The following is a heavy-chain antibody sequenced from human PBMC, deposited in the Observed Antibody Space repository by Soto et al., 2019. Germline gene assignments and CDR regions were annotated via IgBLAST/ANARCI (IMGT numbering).Heavy chain of an antibody. J-gene: IGHJ2*01. CDR2: IVVGSGHT. CDR1: GFTFSSSI. D-gene: IGHD4-17*01. CDR3: AAPAFGDYWYFDL. V-gene: IGHV1-58*01. Sequence: QMQLVQSGPEVKKPGTSVKVSCKASGFTFSSSIVRWVRQARGQRLEWIGWIVVGSGHTNYEQKFQERVAMTRDMSTSTAYMELSSLRSEDTAVYYCAAPAFGDYWYFDLWGRGTLVTVSS.